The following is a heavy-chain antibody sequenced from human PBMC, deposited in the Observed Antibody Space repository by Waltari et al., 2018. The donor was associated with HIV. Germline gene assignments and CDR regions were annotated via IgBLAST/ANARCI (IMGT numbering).Heavy chain of an antibody. CDR3: ARFRYGGYVDY. Sequence: QVQLQESGPGLVKPSQTLSLTCPASGRSIRSGSYYWSWIRQPAGKGLEWIGRIYTSGSTNYNPSLKSRVTISVDTSKNQFSLKLSSVTAADTAVYYCARFRYGGYVDYWGQGTLVTVSS. V-gene: IGHV4-61*02. D-gene: IGHD1-26*01. J-gene: IGHJ4*02. CDR2: IYTSGST. CDR1: GRSIRSGSYY.